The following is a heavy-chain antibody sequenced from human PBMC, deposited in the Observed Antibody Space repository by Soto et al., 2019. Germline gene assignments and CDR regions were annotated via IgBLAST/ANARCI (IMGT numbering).Heavy chain of an antibody. J-gene: IGHJ4*02. CDR2: IYYDGRT. V-gene: IGHV4-30-4*01. D-gene: IGHD3-10*01. CDR3: ARSGVDDSPSYFLFNFDH. Sequence: QVQLQESGPGLVKPSQTLSLTCAVSGASISSGYWSWIRQSPEKGLEWIGYIYYDGRTHYNPSVRSRVTISVDTSKNQFSLILTSVTAADTAVYYCARSGVDDSPSYFLFNFDHWGQGSLVTVSS. CDR1: GASISSGY.